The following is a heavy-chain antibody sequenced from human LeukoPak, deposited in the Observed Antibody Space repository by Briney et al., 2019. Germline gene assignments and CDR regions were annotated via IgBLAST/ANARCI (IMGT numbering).Heavy chain of an antibody. CDR2: ISGSGGST. V-gene: IGHV3-23*01. Sequence: GGSLRLSCAAAGFTFPSYAMAWVRQAPGKGLEWVSAISGSGGSTYYADSVKGRFTISRDNSKNTLYLQMNSLRAEDTAVYYCATPFRVGATTWNDYWGQGTLVTVSS. D-gene: IGHD1-26*01. J-gene: IGHJ4*02. CDR1: GFTFPSYA. CDR3: ATPFRVGATTWNDY.